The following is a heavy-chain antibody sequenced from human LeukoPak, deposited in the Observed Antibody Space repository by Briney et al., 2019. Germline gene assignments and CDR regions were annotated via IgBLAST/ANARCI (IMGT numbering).Heavy chain of an antibody. CDR1: GGSINRNSFY. J-gene: IGHJ3*02. CDR3: ARDFRMTMVRGVTDAFDI. V-gene: IGHV4-39*07. Sequence: SETLSLTCTVSGGSINRNSFYWGWIRQPPGKGLEWVGNVYSSGSTHYNPSLKSRVTISVDTSKNQFSLKLSSVTAADTAVYYCARDFRMTMVRGVTDAFDIWGQGTMVTVSS. D-gene: IGHD3-10*01. CDR2: VYSSGST.